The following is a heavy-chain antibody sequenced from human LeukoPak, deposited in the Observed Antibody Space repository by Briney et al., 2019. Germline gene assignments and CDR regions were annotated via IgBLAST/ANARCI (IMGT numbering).Heavy chain of an antibody. D-gene: IGHD3-22*01. CDR1: GGSFSGYY. CDR2: INHSGST. CDR3: ARSPRTMIVARYFDY. V-gene: IGHV4-34*01. Sequence: KPSETLSLTCAVYGGSFSGYYWSWIRQPPGKGLEWIGEINHSGSTNYNPSLKSRVTISVDTSKNQFSLKLSSVTAADTAVYYCARSPRTMIVARYFDYWGQGTLVTVSS. J-gene: IGHJ4*02.